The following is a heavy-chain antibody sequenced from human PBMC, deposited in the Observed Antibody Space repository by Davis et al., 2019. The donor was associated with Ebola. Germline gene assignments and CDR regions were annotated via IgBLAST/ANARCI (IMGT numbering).Heavy chain of an antibody. Sequence: MPSETLSLTCTVSGGSIISSSSYWGWIRQPPRKGLEWIGSIYYSGITYYNPSLKSRVTISVDTSKNQFSLKLRSVTAADTAVYYCAREGDYANDSWGQGTLVTASS. D-gene: IGHD4-17*01. V-gene: IGHV4-39*02. CDR2: IYYSGIT. CDR3: AREGDYANDS. J-gene: IGHJ4*02. CDR1: GGSIISSSSY.